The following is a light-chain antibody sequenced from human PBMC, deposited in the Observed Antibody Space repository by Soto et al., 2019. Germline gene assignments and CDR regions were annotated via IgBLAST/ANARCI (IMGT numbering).Light chain of an antibody. Sequence: DIQMTQSPSTLSASVGERVTITCRASQSISVWLAWYQQKAGKAPNLLIYKASRLESGVPSRFSGSGSETEFTLTSSGLQPGDSATYYCQQYNSYSPTFGQGTKVDIK. J-gene: IGKJ1*01. V-gene: IGKV1-5*03. CDR3: QQYNSYSPT. CDR2: KAS. CDR1: QSISVW.